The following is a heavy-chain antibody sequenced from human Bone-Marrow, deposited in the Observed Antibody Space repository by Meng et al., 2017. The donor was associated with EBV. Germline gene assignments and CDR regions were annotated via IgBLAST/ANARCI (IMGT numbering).Heavy chain of an antibody. D-gene: IGHD1-26*01. Sequence: QVQLVQSGAEVKKPXXSVKVSCKASGYTFTSYYMHWVRQAPGQGLEWMGIINHSGGSTSYAQKFQGRVTMTRDTSTSTVYMELSSLRSEDTAVYYCARELGSGNQLALFDYWGQGALVTVSS. CDR3: ARELGSGNQLALFDY. CDR2: INHSGGST. V-gene: IGHV1-46*01. CDR1: GYTFTSYY. J-gene: IGHJ4*02.